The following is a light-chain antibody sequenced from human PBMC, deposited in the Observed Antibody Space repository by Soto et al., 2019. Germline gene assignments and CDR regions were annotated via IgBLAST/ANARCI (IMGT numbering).Light chain of an antibody. Sequence: DIQMTQSPSTLSASVGDRVTITCRASQSISSWLAWYQQKPGTAPKLLIYKASSLQSGVPSRFSGSGSGTEFTLTISSLQPDDFATYYCQQYVRAFRSFGQGNKVE. CDR2: KAS. CDR1: QSISSW. CDR3: QQYVRAFRS. J-gene: IGKJ1*01. V-gene: IGKV1-5*03.